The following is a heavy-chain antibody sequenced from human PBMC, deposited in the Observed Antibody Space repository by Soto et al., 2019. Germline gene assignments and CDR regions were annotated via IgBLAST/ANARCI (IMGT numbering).Heavy chain of an antibody. CDR3: ARGGDGYIFGAVY. V-gene: IGHV1-69*01. J-gene: IGHJ4*02. CDR1: GGGNLRDYR. D-gene: IGHD2-21*01. Sequence: QLQLVQSGAEVKEPGSSVKVSCKASGGGNLRDYRTTWVRRAPGQGLEWMGGIIPKLGSANYAQNFQGRDTITADESTNTVYMEIGSLRSDATAVYYCARGGDGYIFGAVYCGQGTPGTVSS. CDR2: IIPKLGSA.